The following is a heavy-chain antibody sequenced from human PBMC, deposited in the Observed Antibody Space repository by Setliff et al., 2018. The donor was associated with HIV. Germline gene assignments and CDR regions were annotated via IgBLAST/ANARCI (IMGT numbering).Heavy chain of an antibody. CDR3: ARVWPQSIGFDY. Sequence: SVKVSCKASGGTFSSYAISWVRQAPGQGLEWMGGIIPIFGTANYAQKFQGRVTMTRDTSTSTVYMELRSLRSDDTAVYFCARVWPQSIGFDYWGQGTLVTVSS. D-gene: IGHD2-21*01. V-gene: IGHV1-69*05. CDR2: IIPIFGTA. CDR1: GGTFSSYA. J-gene: IGHJ4*02.